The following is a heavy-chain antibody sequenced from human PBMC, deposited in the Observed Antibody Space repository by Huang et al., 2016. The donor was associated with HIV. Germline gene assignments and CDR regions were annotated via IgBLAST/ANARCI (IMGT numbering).Heavy chain of an antibody. CDR2: MFYSGST. CDR1: GGSICSHH. D-gene: IGHD2-15*01. J-gene: IGHJ2*01. V-gene: IGHV4-59*11. CDR3: ARVARGPNWYFDL. Sequence: QVLVQESGPGLAKPSETLSLTCTVSGGSICSHHWGWLRQAPGKGLELIGTMFYSGSTKTNPYLKSRVTISVDTSKNQSSLRLASVTAADSAVYFCARVARGPNWYFDLWGRGTLVTVSS.